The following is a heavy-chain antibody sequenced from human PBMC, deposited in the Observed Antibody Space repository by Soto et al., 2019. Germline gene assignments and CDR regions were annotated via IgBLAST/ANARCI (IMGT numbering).Heavy chain of an antibody. J-gene: IGHJ4*02. CDR3: AKVEDIVVVTAILGY. D-gene: IGHD2-21*02. V-gene: IGHV3-74*01. CDR1: GFTFNNYW. CDR2: INSDGTST. Sequence: EVQLVESGGGLVQPGGSLRLSCAASGFTFNNYWMHWVRQAPGKGLVWVSRINSDGTSTSYADSVKGRFTISRDNSKNTLYLQMNSLRAEDTAVYYCAKVEDIVVVTAILGYWGQGTLVTVSS.